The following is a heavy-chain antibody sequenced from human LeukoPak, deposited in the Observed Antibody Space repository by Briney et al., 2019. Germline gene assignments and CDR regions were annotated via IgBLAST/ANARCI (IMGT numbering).Heavy chain of an antibody. Sequence: SQTLSPTCTVSGGSISSGSSSWTWIRQPAGKGLEWIGHIYTSGSTNYNPSLKSRVTISVDRSKNQFSLKLSSVTAADTAVYYCARMGPAAAGIIDWGQGTLVTVSS. CDR3: ARMGPAAAGIID. D-gene: IGHD6-13*01. CDR1: GGSISSGSSS. V-gene: IGHV4-61*09. CDR2: IYTSGST. J-gene: IGHJ4*02.